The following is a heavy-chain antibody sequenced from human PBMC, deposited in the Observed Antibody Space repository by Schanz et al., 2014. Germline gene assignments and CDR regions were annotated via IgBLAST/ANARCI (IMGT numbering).Heavy chain of an antibody. V-gene: IGHV1-69*09. CDR2: IIPILGIA. CDR3: TRGGYSYALSAFDI. CDR1: GYTFTGYS. Sequence: QVQLVQSGAEVKKPGASVKVSCKASGYTFTGYSMHWVRQAPGQGLEWMGRIIPILGIANYAQKFQGRVTNTADKSTGTAYMELRSLRSDDTALYYCTRGGYSYALSAFDIWGQGTMVTVSS. D-gene: IGHD5-18*01. J-gene: IGHJ3*02.